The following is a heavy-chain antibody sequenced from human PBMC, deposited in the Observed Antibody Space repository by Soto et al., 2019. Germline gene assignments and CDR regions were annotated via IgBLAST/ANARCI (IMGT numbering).Heavy chain of an antibody. CDR3: ARDKIAAAGPELVYYYYGMDV. CDR1: GYTFTSYG. CDR2: ISYDGSNK. J-gene: IGHJ6*02. D-gene: IGHD6-13*01. V-gene: IGHV3-30-3*01. Sequence: QVQLVQSGAEVKKPGASVKVSCKASGYTFTSYGISWVRQAPGKGLEWVAVISYDGSNKYYADSVKGRFTISRDNSKNTLYLQMNSLRAEDTAVYYCARDKIAAAGPELVYYYYGMDVWGQGTTVTVSS.